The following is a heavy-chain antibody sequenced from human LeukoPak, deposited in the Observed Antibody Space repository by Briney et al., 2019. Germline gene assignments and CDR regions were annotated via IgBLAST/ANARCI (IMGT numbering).Heavy chain of an antibody. J-gene: IGHJ4*02. CDR1: GYTFTNYA. CDR2: INTNNGNT. V-gene: IGHV1-18*01. CDR3: AREWNFDY. Sequence: ASVKVSCTASGYTFTNYAFSWVRQAPGQGLEWMGWINTNNGNTNYAQKLQGRVTMTTDTSTSTAYMELRSLRSDDTAVYYCAREWNFDYWGQGTLVTVSS.